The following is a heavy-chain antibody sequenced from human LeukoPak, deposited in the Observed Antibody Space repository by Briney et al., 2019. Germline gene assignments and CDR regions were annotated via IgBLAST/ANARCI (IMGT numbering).Heavy chain of an antibody. CDR3: APTAEAYTSNWSV. D-gene: IGHD6-13*01. V-gene: IGHV1-2*02. Sequence: ASVKVSCKASGYTFRDDYMHWVRQAPGQGLGSMGWINPGSGFANYAQKFQGRVTMTRDTSISTAYLEVRRLTSDDTAVYYCAPTAEAYTSNWSVWGPGTLVTVSS. J-gene: IGHJ4*02. CDR1: GYTFRDDY. CDR2: INPGSGFA.